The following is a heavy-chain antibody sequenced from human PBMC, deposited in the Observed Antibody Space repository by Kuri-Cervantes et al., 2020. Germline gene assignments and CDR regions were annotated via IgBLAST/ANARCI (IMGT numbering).Heavy chain of an antibody. V-gene: IGHV3-7*04. CDR1: GFTFSNAW. Sequence: GESLKISCAASGFTFSNAWMSWVRQAPGKGLEWVANIKQDGSEKNYMDSVKGRFTISRDNAKNSLYLQMNSLRAEDSAVYYCARGIDYWGQGTLVTVSS. CDR2: IKQDGSEK. J-gene: IGHJ4*02. CDR3: ARGIDY.